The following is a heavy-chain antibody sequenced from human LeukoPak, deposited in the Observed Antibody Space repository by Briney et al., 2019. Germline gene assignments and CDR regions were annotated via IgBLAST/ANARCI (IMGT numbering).Heavy chain of an antibody. D-gene: IGHD6-13*01. CDR1: GFTFSTYW. CDR2: INEDGSEK. CDR3: ARDQGAAGDY. J-gene: IGHJ4*02. V-gene: IGHV3-7*01. Sequence: GGSLRLSCAASGFTFSTYWMTWVRQAPGKGLEWVANINEDGSEKFYVDSVEGRFTIYRDNAKKSVYLQMNSLIAEDTALYYCARDQGAAGDYWGQGTLVTVSP.